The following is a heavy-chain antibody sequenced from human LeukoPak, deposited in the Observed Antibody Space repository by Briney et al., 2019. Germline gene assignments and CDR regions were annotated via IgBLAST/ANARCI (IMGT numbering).Heavy chain of an antibody. J-gene: IGHJ4*02. CDR3: ARVNVYYDYVWGSYRYLPGLFDY. D-gene: IGHD3-16*02. V-gene: IGHV3-7*01. CDR1: GFTFSSYA. CDR2: IKQDGSEK. Sequence: PGGSLRLSCAASGFTFSSYAMHWVRQAPGKGLEWVANIKQDGSEKYYVDSVKGRFTISRDNAKNSLYLQMNSLRAEDTAVYYCARVNVYYDYVWGSYRYLPGLFDYWGQGTLVTVSS.